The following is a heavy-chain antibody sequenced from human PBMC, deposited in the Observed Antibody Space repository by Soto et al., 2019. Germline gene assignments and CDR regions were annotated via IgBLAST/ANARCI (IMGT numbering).Heavy chain of an antibody. CDR2: TKSDGSGT. CDR3: ARGGFYYGPGRMDV. CDR1: GFTFSNYW. D-gene: IGHD3-10*01. V-gene: IGHV3-74*01. Sequence: EVQLVESGGGLLQPGGSLTLSCPASGFTFSNYWMHWVRQAPGKGLVWVSRTKSDGSGTSYTDSVKGRFTISRDNAYNTLYLQMSNLRSEDTAVYYCARGGFYYGPGRMDVSGKGTTVSVSS. J-gene: IGHJ6*04.